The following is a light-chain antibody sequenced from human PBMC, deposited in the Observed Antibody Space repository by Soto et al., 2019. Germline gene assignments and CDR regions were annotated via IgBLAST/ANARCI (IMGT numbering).Light chain of an antibody. CDR1: QGISNY. Sequence: DIQMTQSPSSLSASIGDRVTITCRASQGISNYLAWYQQKPGKVPKLLIYAASTLQSGVPSRFSGRGGETDFTLTISSLQPEDVATYYCQKYNSAPQTFGQGTKVEI. V-gene: IGKV1-27*01. CDR3: QKYNSAPQT. J-gene: IGKJ1*01. CDR2: AAS.